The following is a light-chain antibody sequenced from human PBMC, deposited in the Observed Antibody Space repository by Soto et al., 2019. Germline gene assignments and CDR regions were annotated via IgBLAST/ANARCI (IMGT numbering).Light chain of an antibody. CDR2: EVS. CDR3: CSDAGRSTYV. CDR1: GRNNF. V-gene: IGLV2-23*02. Sequence: QSVLTQPASVSGSPGQSISISCTVGRNNFVSWYQQHPGKAPKVLIYEVSKRPSGVSDRFSGSKSGNTASLTISGLQAEDEADYYCCSDAGRSTYVFGTGTKVTVL. J-gene: IGLJ1*01.